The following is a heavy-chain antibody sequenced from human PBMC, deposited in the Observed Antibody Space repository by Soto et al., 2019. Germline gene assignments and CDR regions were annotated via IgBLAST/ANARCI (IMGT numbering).Heavy chain of an antibody. CDR2: ISSSSSYI. V-gene: IGHV3-21*01. Sequence: GGSLRLSCAASGFTFSSYSMNWVRQAPGKGLEWVSSISSSSSYIYYADSVKGRFTISRDNAKNSLYLQMNSLRAEDTAVYYCAAEGIAAAGYYYYYGMDVWGQGTTVTVSS. J-gene: IGHJ6*02. D-gene: IGHD6-13*01. CDR1: GFTFSSYS. CDR3: AAEGIAAAGYYYYYGMDV.